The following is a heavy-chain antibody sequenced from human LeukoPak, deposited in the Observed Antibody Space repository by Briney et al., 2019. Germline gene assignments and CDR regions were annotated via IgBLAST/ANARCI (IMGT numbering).Heavy chain of an antibody. D-gene: IGHD2-15*01. V-gene: IGHV3-21*01. CDR2: ISSSRSYI. Sequence: PGGSLRLSCAASGLTFSSYSMNRVRQAPGKGLEWVSSISSSRSYIYYADSVKGRFTISRDNAKNSLYLQMNSLRAEDTAVYYCARAHYCSGGSCYLDYWGQGTLVTVSS. CDR3: ARAHYCSGGSCYLDY. CDR1: GLTFSSYS. J-gene: IGHJ4*02.